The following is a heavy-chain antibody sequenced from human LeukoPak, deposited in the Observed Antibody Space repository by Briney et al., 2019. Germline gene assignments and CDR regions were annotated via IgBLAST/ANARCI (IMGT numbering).Heavy chain of an antibody. CDR2: IIPIFGTA. J-gene: IGHJ5*02. V-gene: IGHV1-69*13. CDR3: ARDRGRITIFGVVPNWFDP. CDR1: GGTFSSYA. Sequence: SVKVSCKASGGTFSSYAISWVRQAPGQGLEWMGGIIPIFGTANYAQKFQGRVTIIADESTSTAYMELSSLRSEDTAVYYCARDRGRITIFGVVPNWFDPWGQGTLVTVSS. D-gene: IGHD3-3*01.